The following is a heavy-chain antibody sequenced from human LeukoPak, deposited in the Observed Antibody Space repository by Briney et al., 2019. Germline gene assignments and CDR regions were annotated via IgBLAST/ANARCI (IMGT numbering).Heavy chain of an antibody. V-gene: IGHV3-23*01. CDR3: VREDTPATANY. CDR2: ISGGGDIT. Sequence: GGSLRLSCAASGFNFANHAMSWVRQTPGKGLEWVSAISGGGDITYYADSVTGRFTISRDNSKDTPFLQMHSLRPGDTAVYYCVREDTPATANYWGQGTLVTISS. D-gene: IGHD2-21*02. J-gene: IGHJ4*02. CDR1: GFNFANHA.